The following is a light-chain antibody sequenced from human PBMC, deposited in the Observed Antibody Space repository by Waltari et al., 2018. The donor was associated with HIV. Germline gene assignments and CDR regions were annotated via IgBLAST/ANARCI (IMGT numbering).Light chain of an antibody. CDR1: SSNLRPNT. CDR2: SNH. V-gene: IGLV1-44*01. J-gene: IGLJ3*02. CDR3: AAWDENLNGL. Sequence: QSVLTPPPSASGTPGQRVTLSCSVSSSNLRPNTLHWYQHPPGTAPKLLIYSNHQRPSGVPDRFSASKSGTSASLAISGLRSEDEAEYYCAAWDENLNGLFGGGTKLTVL.